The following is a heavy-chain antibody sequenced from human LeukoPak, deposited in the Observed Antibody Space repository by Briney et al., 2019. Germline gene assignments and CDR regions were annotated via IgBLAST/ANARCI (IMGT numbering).Heavy chain of an antibody. J-gene: IGHJ4*02. CDR2: IKQDGSVK. V-gene: IGHV3-7*01. CDR1: GFTLTDNW. D-gene: IGHD2-21*02. Sequence: GGSLRLSCEASGFTLTDNWMSWVRQAPGKGLEWLANIKQDGSVKYYVDSVKGRFTISRDNAKNLLFLQMNSLRAEDTAVYYCARDVGWDSSLVTTTRSDYWGQGTLVTVSS. CDR3: ARDVGWDSSLVTTTRSDY.